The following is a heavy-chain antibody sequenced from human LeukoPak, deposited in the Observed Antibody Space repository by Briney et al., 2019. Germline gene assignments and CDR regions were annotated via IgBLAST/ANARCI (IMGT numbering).Heavy chain of an antibody. V-gene: IGHV1-69*04. Sequence: SVKVSCMASGGTFSSYAISWVRQAPGQGLEWMGRIIPIFGIANYAQKFQGRVTITADKSTSTAYMELSSLRSEDTAVYYCASHIRFLEWSYFDYWGQGTLVTVSS. CDR2: IIPIFGIA. J-gene: IGHJ4*02. CDR1: GGTFSSYA. CDR3: ASHIRFLEWSYFDY. D-gene: IGHD3-3*01.